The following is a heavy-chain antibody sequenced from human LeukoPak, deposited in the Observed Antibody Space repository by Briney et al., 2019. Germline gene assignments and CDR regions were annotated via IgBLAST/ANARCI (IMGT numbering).Heavy chain of an antibody. CDR3: AREASYYYYMDV. CDR2: ISSSSSTI. J-gene: IGHJ6*03. Sequence: GGSLRLSCAASGFTFSSYSMNWVRQAPGKGLESVAYISSSSSTIYYADAVKGRFTIARDNAKNSLYLQMNSLRAEDTAVYYCAREASYYYYMDVWGKGDTVTVSS. CDR1: GFTFSSYS. V-gene: IGHV3-48*04.